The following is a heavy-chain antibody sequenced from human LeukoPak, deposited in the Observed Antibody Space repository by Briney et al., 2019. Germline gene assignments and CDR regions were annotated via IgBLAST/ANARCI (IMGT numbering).Heavy chain of an antibody. CDR3: VRGTPTPGMDY. Sequence: ASVTVSCTASGYPFSAHFLNWVRQAPGQGLEWMGNIDTTTGNPRYAQDFTGRFVFSLDTSVSTAYLQVTSLKADDTAAYYCVRGTPTPGMDYWGQGTQVTVSS. CDR2: IDTTTGNP. D-gene: IGHD3-10*01. V-gene: IGHV7-4-1*02. CDR1: GYPFSAHF. J-gene: IGHJ4*02.